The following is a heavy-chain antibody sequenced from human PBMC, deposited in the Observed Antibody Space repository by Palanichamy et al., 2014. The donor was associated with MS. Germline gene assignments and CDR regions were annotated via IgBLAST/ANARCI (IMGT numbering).Heavy chain of an antibody. CDR1: GDTFNFYS. Sequence: QVQLVQSGAEVKKPGSSVKVSCQAPGDTFNFYSISWVRQAPRQGLEWMGRIFPILDTVTYAQRFQGRVTISADKSTSIAYMELSSLRSEDTAVYYCARDLGHYDSSADSTDVWGQGTMVTVSS. V-gene: IGHV1-69*04. CDR2: IFPILDTV. CDR3: ARDLGHYDSSADSTDV. D-gene: IGHD3-22*01. J-gene: IGHJ3*01.